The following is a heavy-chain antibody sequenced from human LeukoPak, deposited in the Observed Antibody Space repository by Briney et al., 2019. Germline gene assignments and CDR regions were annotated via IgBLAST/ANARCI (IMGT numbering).Heavy chain of an antibody. Sequence: GGSLRLSCVASGFTFSSYSMNWVRQAPGKGLEWVSSIDTSSSYIYYADSVKGRFTISRDNSKNTLYLQMNSLRAEDTAVYYCARADYDILTGRSYYYGMDVWGQGTTVTVSS. J-gene: IGHJ6*02. CDR1: GFTFSSYS. V-gene: IGHV3-21*01. D-gene: IGHD3-9*01. CDR2: IDTSSSYI. CDR3: ARADYDILTGRSYYYGMDV.